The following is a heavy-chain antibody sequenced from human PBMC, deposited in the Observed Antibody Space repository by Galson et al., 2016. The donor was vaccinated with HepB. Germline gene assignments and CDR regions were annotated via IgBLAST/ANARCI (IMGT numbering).Heavy chain of an antibody. Sequence: SLRLSCAASEFTFSDYYMSWLRQVPGKGLEWVSYISNGDTTIFYADSVKGRFTISRDNAKNSLYLQMNSLRAEDTAVYYCARGPLWVGAHYSGLDVWGQGTTVTVSS. CDR2: ISNGDTTI. J-gene: IGHJ6*02. D-gene: IGHD3-10*01. CDR1: EFTFSDYY. CDR3: ARGPLWVGAHYSGLDV. V-gene: IGHV3-11*04.